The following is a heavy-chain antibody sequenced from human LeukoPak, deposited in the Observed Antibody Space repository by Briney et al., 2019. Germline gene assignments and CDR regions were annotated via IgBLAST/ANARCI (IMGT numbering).Heavy chain of an antibody. V-gene: IGHV3-48*01. CDR2: ISSSSSTI. CDR3: ARTTHVAGIDY. CDR1: GFTFSSYS. Sequence: GGSLRLSCAASGFTFSSYSMNWVRQAPGKGLEWVSYISSSSSTIYYADSVKGRFTISRDNAKNSLYLQMNSLRAEDTAVYCCARTTHVAGIDYWGQGTLVTVSS. J-gene: IGHJ4*02. D-gene: IGHD6-19*01.